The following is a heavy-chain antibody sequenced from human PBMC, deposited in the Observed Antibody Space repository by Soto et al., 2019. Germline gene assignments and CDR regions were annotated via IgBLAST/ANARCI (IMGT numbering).Heavy chain of an antibody. V-gene: IGHV2-5*01. J-gene: IGHJ6*02. CDR1: GFSLTTDGVG. D-gene: IGHD2-21*01. Sequence: QFTLKESGPTLVKPTQTLTLTCTFSGFSLTTDGVGVGWIRQSPGNSLEWLAVIYWNEDRRRNPSLENRLTITKDTSKNQVVLTMTNMDPVDTGIYYCIYRRASWDYHGLDVWGQGTPVTVSS. CDR3: IYRRASWDYHGLDV. CDR2: IYWNEDR.